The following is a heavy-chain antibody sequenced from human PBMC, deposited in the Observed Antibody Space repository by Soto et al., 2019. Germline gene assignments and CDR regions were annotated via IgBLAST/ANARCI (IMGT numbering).Heavy chain of an antibody. D-gene: IGHD1-26*01. CDR1: GGSFSGYY. Sequence: QVQLQQWGAGLLKPSETLSLTCAVYGGSFSGYYWTWIRQSPGKGLEWIGQINHSGSTTYNPSLNSPVTISLATSKNQFSLELSSVTAADTAVYYCARGLFSENYYSGGWYYFDYWGQGTLVTVSS. CDR3: ARGLFSENYYSGGWYYFDY. J-gene: IGHJ4*02. V-gene: IGHV4-34*01. CDR2: INHSGST.